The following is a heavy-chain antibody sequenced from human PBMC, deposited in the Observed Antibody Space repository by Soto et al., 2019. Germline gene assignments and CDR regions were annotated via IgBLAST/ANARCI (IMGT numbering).Heavy chain of an antibody. CDR1: GGTFSSYA. V-gene: IGHV1-69*13. Sequence: SMKVSCKAFGGTFSSYAISWVRQAPGQGLEWMGGIIPIFGTADYAQKFQGRVTITADESTSTAYMELSSLRSEDTAVYYCASAWGPSYYYGMDVWGQGTTVTVSS. CDR2: IIPIFGTA. J-gene: IGHJ6*02. D-gene: IGHD3-16*01. CDR3: ASAWGPSYYYGMDV.